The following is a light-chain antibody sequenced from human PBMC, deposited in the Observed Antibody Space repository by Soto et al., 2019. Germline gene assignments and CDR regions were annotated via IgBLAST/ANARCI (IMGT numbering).Light chain of an antibody. CDR1: SSDVGGYNY. Sequence: QSALTQPPPASGSPGQSVTISCSGTSSDVGGYNYVSWYQQHPDEAPKLLIYEVSRRPSGVPDRFSGSKSGNTASLTVSGLQAEDEADYYCCSHAGDNTYVFGTGTKLTVL. J-gene: IGLJ1*01. V-gene: IGLV2-8*01. CDR3: CSHAGDNTYV. CDR2: EVS.